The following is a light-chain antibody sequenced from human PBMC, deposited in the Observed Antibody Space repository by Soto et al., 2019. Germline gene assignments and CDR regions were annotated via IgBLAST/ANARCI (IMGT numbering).Light chain of an antibody. CDR3: SSYTTSTTLDV. CDR2: EVT. J-gene: IGLJ1*01. Sequence: QSVLTQPASVSGSPGQSITISCTGTSSDVGGSDHVSWYQQYPGKAPKLIIYEVTNWPSGVSHRFSGSKSGNTASLTISGLQAEDEADYYCSSYTTSTTLDVFGTGTKVTVL. CDR1: SSDVGGSDH. V-gene: IGLV2-14*01.